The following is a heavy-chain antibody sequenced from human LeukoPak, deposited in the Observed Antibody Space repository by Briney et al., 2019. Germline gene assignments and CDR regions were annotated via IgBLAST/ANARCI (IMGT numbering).Heavy chain of an antibody. CDR1: GFTFSTYE. J-gene: IGHJ4*02. CDR3: ARDLEGGYQLLKY. Sequence: PGGSLRLSCSASGFTFSTYEMNWVRQAPGKGLEWLSYISGSANTIYYADSVKGRFTISRDNAEKSLYLQLNSLRADDTAVYYCARDLEGGYQLLKYWGQGTLVTVSS. D-gene: IGHD2-2*01. V-gene: IGHV3-48*03. CDR2: ISGSANTI.